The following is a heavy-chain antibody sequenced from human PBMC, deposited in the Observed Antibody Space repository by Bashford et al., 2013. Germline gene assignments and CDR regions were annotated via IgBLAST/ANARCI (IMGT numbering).Heavy chain of an antibody. D-gene: IGHD3-3*01. CDR1: GYTFTSYG. Sequence: ASVKVSCKASGYTFTSYGISWVRQAPGQGLEWMGWISAYNGNTNYAQKLQGRVTMTTDTSTSTAYMELRSLRSDDTAVYYCARTPNYYDFWSGYYFDYWGQGTLVTVSS. V-gene: IGHV1-18*01. CDR3: ARTPNYYDFWSGYYFDY. CDR2: ISAYNGNT. J-gene: IGHJ4*02.